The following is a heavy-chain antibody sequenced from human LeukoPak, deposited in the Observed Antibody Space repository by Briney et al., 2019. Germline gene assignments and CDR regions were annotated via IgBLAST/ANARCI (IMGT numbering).Heavy chain of an antibody. J-gene: IGHJ6*03. CDR3: ARGSISGTRIYYYYYLDV. CDR1: GGSISSCY. Sequence: SETLSLTCSVSGGSISSCYWSWIRQPPGKGLEWIGYMYNSGSANYNPSLKSRVTISLDTSKNQFSLKLNSVTAADTAVYFCARGSISGTRIYYYYYLDVWGKGTTVTISS. D-gene: IGHD1-20*01. CDR2: MYNSGSA. V-gene: IGHV4-59*13.